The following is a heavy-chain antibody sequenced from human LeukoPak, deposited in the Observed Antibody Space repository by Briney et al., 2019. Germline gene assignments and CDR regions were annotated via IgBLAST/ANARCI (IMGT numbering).Heavy chain of an antibody. D-gene: IGHD1-26*01. CDR2: INPDGGNT. J-gene: IGHJ6*03. CDR3: AKGYGWEASYYYYYMDV. Sequence: GASVKVSCKASGYTFTNSYIHWVRQAPGQVLEWMGLINPDGGNTNYAQNFQGRVTLTRDTSTSTVYMELSSLRAEDTAVYYCAKGYGWEASYYYYYMDVWGKGTTVTISS. V-gene: IGHV1-46*01. CDR1: GYTFTNSY.